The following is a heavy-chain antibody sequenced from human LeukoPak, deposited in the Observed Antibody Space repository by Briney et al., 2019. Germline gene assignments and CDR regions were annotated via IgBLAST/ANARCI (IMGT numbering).Heavy chain of an antibody. CDR3: AKGVDNSDSSGYEYFDY. J-gene: IGHJ4*02. CDR2: IWYDGSNK. Sequence: GGSLRLSCAASGFTFSSYGMHWVRQAPGKGLEWVAVIWYDGSNKYYADSVKGRFTISRDNSKNTLYLQMNSLRAEDTAVYYCAKGVDNSDSSGYEYFDYWVQGTLVTVSS. CDR1: GFTFSSYG. D-gene: IGHD3-22*01. V-gene: IGHV3-33*06.